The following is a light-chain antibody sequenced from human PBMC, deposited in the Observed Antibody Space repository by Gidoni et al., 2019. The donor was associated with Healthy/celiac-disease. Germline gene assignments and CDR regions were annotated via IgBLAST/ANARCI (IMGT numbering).Light chain of an antibody. J-gene: IGKJ2*01. Sequence: IRMTQSPSSFSASTGDRVTITCRASQGISSYLAWYKQKPGKAPKLLIYAASTLQSGVPSRFSGSGSGTDFTLTISCLQSEDFATYYCQQYYSYPRTFGQGTKLEIK. CDR2: AAS. CDR1: QGISSY. V-gene: IGKV1-8*01. CDR3: QQYYSYPRT.